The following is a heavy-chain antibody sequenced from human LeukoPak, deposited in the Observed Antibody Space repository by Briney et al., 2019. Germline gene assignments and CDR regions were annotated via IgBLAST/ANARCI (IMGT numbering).Heavy chain of an antibody. Sequence: ASVKVSCKASGYTFTDYYIHWVRQAPGQGLEWMGWMNPNSGNTGYAQKFQGRVTMTRNTSISTAYMELSSLRSGDTAVYYCASSTAAPFDYWGQGTLVTVSS. CDR3: ASSTAAPFDY. J-gene: IGHJ4*02. CDR1: GYTFTDYY. D-gene: IGHD2-2*01. V-gene: IGHV1-8*02. CDR2: MNPNSGNT.